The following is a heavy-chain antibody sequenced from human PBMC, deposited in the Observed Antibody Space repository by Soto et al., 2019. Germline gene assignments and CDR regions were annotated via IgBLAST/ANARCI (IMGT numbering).Heavy chain of an antibody. CDR2: INPNSGGT. J-gene: IGHJ4*02. Sequence: ASVKVSCKASGYTFTGYYMHWVRQAPGQGLEWMGWINPNSGGTNYAQKFQGWVTMTRDTSISKAYMELSRLRSDDTAVYYCAREARIVGATISEIEIFDYWGQGTLVTVSS. CDR1: GYTFTGYY. D-gene: IGHD1-26*01. CDR3: AREARIVGATISEIEIFDY. V-gene: IGHV1-2*04.